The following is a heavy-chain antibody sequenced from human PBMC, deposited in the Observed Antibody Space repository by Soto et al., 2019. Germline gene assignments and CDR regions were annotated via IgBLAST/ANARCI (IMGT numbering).Heavy chain of an antibody. D-gene: IGHD3-22*01. Sequence: ASVKVSCKASGGTFSSYAISWVRQAPGQGLEWMGGIIPIFGTANYAQKFQGRVTITADESTSTAYMELSSLRSEDTTVYYCARTVLVVANQNYYYYYGMDVWGQGTTVTVSS. J-gene: IGHJ6*02. CDR1: GGTFSSYA. CDR2: IIPIFGTA. CDR3: ARTVLVVANQNYYYYYGMDV. V-gene: IGHV1-69*13.